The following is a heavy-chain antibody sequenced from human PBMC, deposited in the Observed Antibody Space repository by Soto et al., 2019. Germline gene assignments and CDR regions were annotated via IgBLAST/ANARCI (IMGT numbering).Heavy chain of an antibody. CDR3: ARGFALTEGVDRGATDKYYLDS. D-gene: IGHD2-21*01. V-gene: IGHV4-34*01. CDR2: SNHSEIT. CDR1: GGSFSGQY. J-gene: IGHJ4*02. Sequence: SETLSLTGAVYGGSFSGQYWSWIREPPGKVQEWVGESNHSEITNYNPSLKSRVNISVDTSKNQFSLKLTSVSAADTAGYYCARGFALTEGVDRGATDKYYLDSWGRGTLVTVSS.